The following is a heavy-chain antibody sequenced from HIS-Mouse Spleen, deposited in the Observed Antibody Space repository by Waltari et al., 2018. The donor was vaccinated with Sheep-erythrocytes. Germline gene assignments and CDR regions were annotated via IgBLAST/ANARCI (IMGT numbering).Heavy chain of an antibody. V-gene: IGHV3-23*01. CDR1: GFTFSSYA. CDR3: AKGRDPLFDY. J-gene: IGHJ4*02. CDR2: ISGSGGST. Sequence: EVQLLESGGGLVQPGGSLRLSCAASGFTFSSYAMSWVRKAPGEGRGWVSAISGSGGSTYYADSVKGRFTISRDNSKNTLYLQMNSLRAEDTAVYYCAKGRDPLFDYWGQGTLVTVSS.